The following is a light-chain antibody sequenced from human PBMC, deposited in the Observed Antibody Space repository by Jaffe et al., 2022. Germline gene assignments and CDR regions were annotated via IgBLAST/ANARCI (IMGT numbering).Light chain of an antibody. J-gene: IGKJ2*01. CDR1: QSMSNY. V-gene: IGKV1-39*01. Sequence: DIQMTQSPSSLSASVGDRVTITCRASQSMSNYLNWYQQKPGKAPKLLMYAASSLQSGVPSRFTGSGSGTDFTLTISSLQPEDFATYYCQQSYTTPYSFGQGTKLEIK. CDR2: AAS. CDR3: QQSYTTPYS.